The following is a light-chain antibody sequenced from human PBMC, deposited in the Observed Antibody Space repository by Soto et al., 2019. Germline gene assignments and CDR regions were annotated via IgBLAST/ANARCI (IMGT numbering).Light chain of an antibody. J-gene: IGKJ1*01. CDR1: QSVSSSY. Sequence: EIVLTQSPGTLSLSPGERATLSCRASQSVSSSYLAWYQQKPGQAPRPLIYGASSRAIGIPDRFSGSGSGTDFTLTISRLETEDFAVYYCQQYGSSPWTFGQGPKVDIK. V-gene: IGKV3-20*01. CDR2: GAS. CDR3: QQYGSSPWT.